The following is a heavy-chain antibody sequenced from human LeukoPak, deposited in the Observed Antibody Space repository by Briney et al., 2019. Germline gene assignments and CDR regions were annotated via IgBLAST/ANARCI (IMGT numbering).Heavy chain of an antibody. CDR3: ARYRKNSSGWSH. V-gene: IGHV4-59*12. Sequence: PSETLSLTCTVSGGSISSYYWSWIRQPPGKGLEWIGYIYYSGSTNYNPSLKSRVTISVDTSKNQFSLKLSSVTAADTAVYYCARYRKNSSGWSHWGQGTLVTVSS. D-gene: IGHD6-19*01. CDR1: GGSISSYY. J-gene: IGHJ4*02. CDR2: IYYSGST.